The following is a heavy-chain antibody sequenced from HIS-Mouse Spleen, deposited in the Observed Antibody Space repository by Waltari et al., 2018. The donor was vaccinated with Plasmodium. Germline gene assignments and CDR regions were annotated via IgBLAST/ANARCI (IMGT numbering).Heavy chain of an antibody. CDR2: SNPRGNT. D-gene: IGHD3-10*01. Sequence: QVQLQQWGAGLLKPSETLSLTCAVYGGSFSGYYWSWLRQPPGKGLEWIWESNPRGNTNYDPPLKSRVTISVDTSKNQFSLKLSSVTASDTAVYYCARGLRGHYWYFDLWGRGTLVTVSS. V-gene: IGHV4-34*01. CDR1: GGSFSGYY. CDR3: ARGLRGHYWYFDL. J-gene: IGHJ2*01.